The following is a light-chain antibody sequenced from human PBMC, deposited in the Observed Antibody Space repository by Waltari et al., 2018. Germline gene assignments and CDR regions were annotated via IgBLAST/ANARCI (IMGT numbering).Light chain of an antibody. Sequence: QSALTQHPSASGSPGQSVTISCTGTSSDVGGYNYVSWYKQHPGKAPQLMIYEVSKRPSGVPVRFSGSKPGNTASLTVSGLQAEDEADYYCSSYAGSNNLVFGGGTKLTVL. CDR1: SSDVGGYNY. CDR3: SSYAGSNNLV. V-gene: IGLV2-8*01. J-gene: IGLJ2*01. CDR2: EVS.